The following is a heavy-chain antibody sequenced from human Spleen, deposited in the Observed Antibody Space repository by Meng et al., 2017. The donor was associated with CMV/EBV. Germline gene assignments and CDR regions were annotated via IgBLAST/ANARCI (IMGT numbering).Heavy chain of an antibody. V-gene: IGHV4-4*02. Sequence: GSLRLSCAVSSGSISSPNWWSWVRQAPGKGPEWIGEIFHNGSTNYSPSLKSRVTISVDTSKNQFSLKLSSVTAADTAVYYCASSSGPPHYYYYYGTDVWGQGTTVTVSS. CDR2: IFHNGST. D-gene: IGHD6-19*01. J-gene: IGHJ6*02. CDR3: ASSSGPPHYYYYYGTDV. CDR1: SGSISSPNW.